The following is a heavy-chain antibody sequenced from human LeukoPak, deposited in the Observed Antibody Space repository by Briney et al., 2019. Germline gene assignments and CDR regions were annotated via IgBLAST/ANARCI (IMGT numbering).Heavy chain of an antibody. V-gene: IGHV4-30-4*01. Sequence: SETLSLTCTVSGGSISSAGSYWSWIRQPPGKGLEWIGYIDYSGATYYNPSLKSRVSISADMSKNQFSLKLSSVTAADTAVYFCARAGDFDYWGQGTLVTVSS. J-gene: IGHJ4*02. CDR2: IDYSGAT. CDR1: GGSISSAGSY. CDR3: ARAGDFDY.